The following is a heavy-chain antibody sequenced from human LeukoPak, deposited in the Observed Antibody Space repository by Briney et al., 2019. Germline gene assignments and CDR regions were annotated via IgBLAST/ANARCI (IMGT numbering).Heavy chain of an antibody. Sequence: WCWIRQPPGRGLEWIGEINHTGSTTYNPSLKTRVTISVDTSKNQFSLKLSSVTAADTAVYYCARSLYASSNNWFDPWGQGTLVTVSS. D-gene: IGHD6-19*01. V-gene: IGHV4-34*01. CDR2: INHTGST. CDR3: ARSLYASSNNWFDP. J-gene: IGHJ5*02.